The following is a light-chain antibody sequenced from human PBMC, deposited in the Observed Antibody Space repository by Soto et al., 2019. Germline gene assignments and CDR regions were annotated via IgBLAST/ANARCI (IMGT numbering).Light chain of an antibody. J-gene: IGLJ2*01. V-gene: IGLV2-8*01. CDR2: EVS. CDR1: SSDVGGYTY. Sequence: QSALTQPPSASGSPGQSVTISCTGTSSDVGGYTYVSWYQQHPGKAPKLMISEVSKRPSGVPDRFSGSKSGNTASLTVSRLQAEDEADYYCSSFAGNNNLVFGGGTKVTVL. CDR3: SSFAGNNNLV.